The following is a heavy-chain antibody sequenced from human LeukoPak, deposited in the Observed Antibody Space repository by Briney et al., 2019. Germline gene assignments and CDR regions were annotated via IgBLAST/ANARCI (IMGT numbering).Heavy chain of an antibody. CDR2: IYTSGST. Sequence: SETLSLTCTVSGGSITSYYWSWIRQPAGKGLEWIGRIYTSGSTNYNPSLKSRVTMSVDTSKNQFSLKLSSVTAADTAVYYCARDLISRDGYKEGGFDYWGQGTLVTVSS. CDR1: GGSITSYY. J-gene: IGHJ4*02. CDR3: ARDLISRDGYKEGGFDY. V-gene: IGHV4-4*07. D-gene: IGHD5-24*01.